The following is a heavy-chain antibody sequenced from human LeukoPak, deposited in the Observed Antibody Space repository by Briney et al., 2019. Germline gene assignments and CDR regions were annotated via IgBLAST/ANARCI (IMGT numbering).Heavy chain of an antibody. V-gene: IGHV3-11*01. CDR2: ISSSASTI. J-gene: IGHJ4*02. D-gene: IGHD6-13*01. Sequence: GGSLRLSCAASGFTFSDYYMSWIRQAPGKGLEWVSYISSSASTIYYADSVKGRFTISRDNAKTSLYLQMNSLRAEDTAVYYCARSSSWYCLDYWGQGTLVTVSS. CDR1: GFTFSDYY. CDR3: ARSSSWYCLDY.